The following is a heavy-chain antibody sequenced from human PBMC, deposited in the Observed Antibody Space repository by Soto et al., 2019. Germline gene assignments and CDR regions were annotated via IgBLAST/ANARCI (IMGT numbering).Heavy chain of an antibody. CDR3: AKGDYYGSSGYPHN. V-gene: IGHV3-20*04. J-gene: IGHJ4*02. D-gene: IGHD3-22*01. Sequence: PGGSLRLSCAASGFTFDDYGMSWVRQAPGKGLEWVSGINWNGGSIGYADSVKGRFTISRDNAKNSLYLQMNSLRAEDTALYYCAKGDYYGSSGYPHNWGQGTLVTVSS. CDR2: INWNGGSI. CDR1: GFTFDDYG.